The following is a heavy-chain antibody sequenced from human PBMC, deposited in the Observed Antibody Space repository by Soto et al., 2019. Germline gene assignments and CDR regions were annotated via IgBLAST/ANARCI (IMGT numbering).Heavy chain of an antibody. CDR1: GYTFTGYY. CDR3: ARAPAPYIGRYDAFDI. V-gene: IGHV1-2*04. Sequence: ASVKVSCKASGYTFTGYYMHWVRQAPGQGLEWMGWINPNSGGTNYAQKFQGWVTMTRDTSISTAYMELSRLRSEDTAVYYCARAPAPYIGRYDAFDIWGQGTMVTVSS. J-gene: IGHJ3*02. D-gene: IGHD1-26*01. CDR2: INPNSGGT.